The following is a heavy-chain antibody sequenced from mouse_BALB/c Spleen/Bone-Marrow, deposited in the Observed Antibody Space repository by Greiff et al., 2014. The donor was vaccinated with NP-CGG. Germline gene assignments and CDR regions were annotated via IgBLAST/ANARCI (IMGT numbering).Heavy chain of an antibody. Sequence: VQLQQSGAELVRPGTSVKMSCKAAGYTFTDYWIGWVKQRPGHGLEWIGGIYPGGGNTNYNGKFKGKATLTADTSSSTAYMQLSSLTSEDSAIYYCARGYGRISYDTDYWGQGTSVTVSS. CDR3: ARGYGRISYDTDY. CDR1: GYTFTDYW. D-gene: IGHD1-1*01. V-gene: IGHV1-63*02. CDR2: IYPGGGNT. J-gene: IGHJ4*01.